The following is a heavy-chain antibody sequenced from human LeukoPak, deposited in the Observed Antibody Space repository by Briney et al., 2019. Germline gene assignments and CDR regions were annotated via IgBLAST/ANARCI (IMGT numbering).Heavy chain of an antibody. V-gene: IGHV3-30-3*01. J-gene: IGHJ4*02. CDR1: GFTFSRYA. Sequence: PGRSLRLSCAASGFTFSRYAMHWVRQAPGKGLEWVAVISDDGTFTLYGDSVRGRFSISRDSSKNTLFLQMNSVRPEETAVYFCARDACRGASDYFDYWGQGTLVTVSS. CDR3: ARDACRGASDYFDY. D-gene: IGHD3-10*01. CDR2: ISDDGTFT.